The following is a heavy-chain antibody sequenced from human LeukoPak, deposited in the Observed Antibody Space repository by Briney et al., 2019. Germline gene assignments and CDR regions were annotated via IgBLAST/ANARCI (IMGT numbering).Heavy chain of an antibody. CDR3: AIRGWQFDS. D-gene: IGHD4-23*01. Sequence: GGSLRLSRESSGIMFKNYWMSGVRQSRARGREWVANIKEDGSEKNYVDSVEGRFTISRDNARNSLYLQMNSLRAEDTAVYYCAIRGWQFDSWGQGTLVAVSS. CDR2: IKEDGSEK. V-gene: IGHV3-7*01. J-gene: IGHJ4*02. CDR1: GIMFKNYW.